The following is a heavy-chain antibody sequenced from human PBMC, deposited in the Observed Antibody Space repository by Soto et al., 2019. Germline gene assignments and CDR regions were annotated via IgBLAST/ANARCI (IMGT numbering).Heavy chain of an antibody. D-gene: IGHD3-10*01. CDR3: AKDKTMVRGVIGNWFDP. CDR2: ISYDGSNK. CDR1: GFTFSSYG. J-gene: IGHJ5*02. Sequence: GSLRLSCAASGFTFSSYGMHWVRQAPGKGLEWVAVISYDGSNKYYADSVKGRFTISRDNSKNTLYLQMNSLRAEDTAVYYCAKDKTMVRGVIGNWFDPWGQGTLVTVSS. V-gene: IGHV3-30*18.